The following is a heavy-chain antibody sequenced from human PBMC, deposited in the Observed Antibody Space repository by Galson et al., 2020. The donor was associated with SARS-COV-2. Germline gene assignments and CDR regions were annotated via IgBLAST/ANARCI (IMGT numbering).Heavy chain of an antibody. CDR3: ARGYLTVNMALIVFTGSIFYFDF. Sequence: SETLSLTCAVSGGSFNEFYWSWVRQSPGKGLEWIGEVIHSGSTNYNPSLTSRVTISVDTSKNQFSLKLHSVTAADTAVYFCARGYLTVNMALIVFTGSIFYFDFWSQGSLVTVSP. CDR2: VIHSGST. D-gene: IGHD2-15*01. CDR1: GGSFNEFY. V-gene: IGHV4-34*01. J-gene: IGHJ4*02.